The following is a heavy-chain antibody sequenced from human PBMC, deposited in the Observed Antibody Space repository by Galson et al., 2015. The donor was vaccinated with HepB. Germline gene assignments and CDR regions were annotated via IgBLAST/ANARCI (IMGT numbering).Heavy chain of an antibody. D-gene: IGHD3-22*01. CDR2: VSTYNDNT. J-gene: IGHJ4*02. CDR3: GRDRSLVVVVPLH. V-gene: IGHV1-18*04. CDR1: GYTFTSYG. Sequence: SVKVSCKASGYTFTSYGISWVRQAPGQGLEWLGWVSTYNDNTNYAQKFQDRVTVTTDTSTNTAYMELRSLRSDDTAVYYCGRDRSLVVVVPLHWGQGTLVTVSS.